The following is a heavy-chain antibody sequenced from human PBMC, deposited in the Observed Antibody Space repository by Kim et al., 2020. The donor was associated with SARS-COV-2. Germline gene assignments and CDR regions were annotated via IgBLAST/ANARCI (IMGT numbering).Heavy chain of an antibody. Sequence: GGSLRLSCAASGFTFSSYAMHWVRQAPGKGLEWVAVISYDGSNKYYADSVKGRFTISRDNSRNTLYLQMSSLRAEDMAVYYCARGDRSGYGGHSMDVWG. CDR2: ISYDGSNK. J-gene: IGHJ6*02. CDR3: ARGDRSGYGGHSMDV. V-gene: IGHV3-30*04. CDR1: GFTFSSYA. D-gene: IGHD3-22*01.